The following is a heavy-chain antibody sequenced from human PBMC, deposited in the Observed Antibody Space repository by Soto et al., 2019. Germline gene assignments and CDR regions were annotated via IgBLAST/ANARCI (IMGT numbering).Heavy chain of an antibody. J-gene: IGHJ6*02. CDR1: GFTFSSYG. CDR3: ARGNYQLPPVHYYYGMDV. V-gene: IGHV3-33*01. CDR2: IWYDGSNK. D-gene: IGHD2-2*01. Sequence: GGSLRLSCAASGFTFSSYGMHWVRQAPGKGLEWVAVIWYDGSNKYYADSVKGRFTISRDNSKNTLYLQMNSLRAEDTAVYYCARGNYQLPPVHYYYGMDVWGQGTTVTAP.